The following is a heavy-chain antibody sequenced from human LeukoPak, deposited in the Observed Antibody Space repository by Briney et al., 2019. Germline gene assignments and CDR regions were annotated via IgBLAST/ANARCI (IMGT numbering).Heavy chain of an antibody. V-gene: IGHV3-48*03. J-gene: IGHJ5*02. CDR1: GFTFSSYE. CDR3: ARDQTKGYCSSTSCYGGGWFDP. CDR2: ISSSGSTI. Sequence: GGSLRLSCAASGFTFSSYEMNWVRQAPGKGLEWVSYISSSGSTIYYADSVKGRFTISRDNAKNSLYLQMNSLRAEDTAVYYRARDQTKGYCSSTSCYGGGWFDPWGQGTLVTVSS. D-gene: IGHD2-2*01.